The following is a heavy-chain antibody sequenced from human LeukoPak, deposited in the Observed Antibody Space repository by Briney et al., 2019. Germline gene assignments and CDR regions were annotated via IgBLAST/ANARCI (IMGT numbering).Heavy chain of an antibody. V-gene: IGHV4-39*01. CDR1: GGSISSSSYY. J-gene: IGHJ4*02. CDR3: AIPDTIFGVPIRR. CDR2: IYYSGST. Sequence: SETLSLTCAVSGGSISSSSYYWGWIRQPPGKGLEWIGSIYYSGSTYYNPSLKSRVTISVDTSKNQFSLKLSSVTAADTAVYYCAIPDTIFGVPIRRWGQGTLVTVSS. D-gene: IGHD3-3*01.